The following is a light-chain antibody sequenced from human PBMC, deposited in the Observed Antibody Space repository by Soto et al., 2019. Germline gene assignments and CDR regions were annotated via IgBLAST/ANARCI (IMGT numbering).Light chain of an antibody. CDR1: SSDVGGYNY. J-gene: IGLJ1*01. Sequence: QSVLTQPPSASGSPGQSVAISCTGTSSDVGGYNYVSWYQQHPGKAPKLMIYEVNKLPSGVPDRFSGSKSGNTASLTVSGLQDEDEADYYCSSYAGSSNVFGTGTKVTVL. CDR3: SSYAGSSNV. V-gene: IGLV2-8*01. CDR2: EVN.